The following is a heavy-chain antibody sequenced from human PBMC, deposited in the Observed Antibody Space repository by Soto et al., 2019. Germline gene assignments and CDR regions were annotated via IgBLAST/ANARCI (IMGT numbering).Heavy chain of an antibody. D-gene: IGHD2-2*03. CDR2: VIPIFGTA. V-gene: IGHV1-69*01. CDR1: GGTFSSYA. Sequence: QVQLVQSGAEVNKRGSSVKVSCKASGGTFSSYATSWVRQAPGQGLEWMVGVIPIFGTANSAQKFQGRVTITADESTSTAEMELSSLRSEDTAVYDCAQGGMDKPHNWFDPWGQGPLLAVSS. J-gene: IGHJ5*01. CDR3: AQGGMDKPHNWFDP.